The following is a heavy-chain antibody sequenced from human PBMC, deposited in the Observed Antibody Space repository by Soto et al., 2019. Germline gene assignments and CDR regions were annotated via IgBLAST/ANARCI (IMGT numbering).Heavy chain of an antibody. CDR2: IYPGDSDT. CDR3: ARSRAAAGTPFDL. V-gene: IGHV5-51*01. Sequence: GESLKISCKASGYSFSTDWVAWVRQMPGKGLEWMGVIYPGDSDTRYSPSLQGQVTMSVDKSIHTAYLHWSSLRTSDSAMYYCARSRAAAGTPFDLWRQGTLVTVSS. CDR1: GYSFSTDW. J-gene: IGHJ4*02. D-gene: IGHD6-13*01.